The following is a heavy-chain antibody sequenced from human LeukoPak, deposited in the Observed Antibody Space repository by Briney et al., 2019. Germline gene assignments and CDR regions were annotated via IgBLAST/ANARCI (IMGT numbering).Heavy chain of an antibody. Sequence: SETLSLTCTVSGGSISSYCWSWIRQPPGKGLEWIGYISYSGSTYYNPSLNSRVTISVDTSKNQFSLKLSSVTAADTAVYYCARTYGPHYYYYDMDVWGQGTTVIVSS. CDR2: ISYSGST. CDR1: GGSISSYC. V-gene: IGHV4-59*08. CDR3: ARTYGPHYYYYDMDV. D-gene: IGHD3-16*01. J-gene: IGHJ6*02.